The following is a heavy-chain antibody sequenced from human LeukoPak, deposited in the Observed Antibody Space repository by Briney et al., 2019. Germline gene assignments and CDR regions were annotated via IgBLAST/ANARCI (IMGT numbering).Heavy chain of an antibody. CDR3: ARDLGHGAAAANNWFDP. J-gene: IGHJ5*02. V-gene: IGHV1-18*04. Sequence: ASVKVSCKASGYTFTGYYMHWVRQAPGQGLEWMGWISAYNGNTNYAQKLQGRVTMTTDTSTSTAYTELRSLRSDDTAVYYCARDLGHGAAAANNWFDPWGQGTLVTVSS. CDR1: GYTFTGYY. CDR2: ISAYNGNT. D-gene: IGHD6-13*01.